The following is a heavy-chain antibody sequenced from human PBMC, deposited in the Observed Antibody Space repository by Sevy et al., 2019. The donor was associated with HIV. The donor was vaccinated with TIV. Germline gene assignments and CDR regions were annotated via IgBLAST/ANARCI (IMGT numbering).Heavy chain of an antibody. Sequence: ASVKVSCKASGYTFTSYGISWVRQAPGQGLEWMGWISAYNGNTNYAQKLQGRVTMTTDTSTSTAYMELRSLGSDDTAVYYCAREVTLLWFREFPDAFDIWGQGTMVTVSS. CDR3: AREVTLLWFREFPDAFDI. CDR1: GYTFTSYG. V-gene: IGHV1-18*01. CDR2: ISAYNGNT. D-gene: IGHD3-10*01. J-gene: IGHJ3*02.